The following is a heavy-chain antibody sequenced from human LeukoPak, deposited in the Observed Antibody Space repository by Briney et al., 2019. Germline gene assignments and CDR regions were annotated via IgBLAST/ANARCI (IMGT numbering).Heavy chain of an antibody. J-gene: IGHJ6*02. CDR1: GGSISSYY. Sequence: KPSETLSLTCTVSGGSISSYYWSWIRQPAGKGLEWIGRIYTSGSTNYNPSLKSRVTMSVDTSKNQFSLKLSSVTAADTAVYYCAGGRGVTTVANGFSRCYYGMDVWGQGTTVTVSS. CDR3: AGGRGVTTVANGFSRCYYGMDV. D-gene: IGHD4-11*01. CDR2: IYTSGST. V-gene: IGHV4-4*07.